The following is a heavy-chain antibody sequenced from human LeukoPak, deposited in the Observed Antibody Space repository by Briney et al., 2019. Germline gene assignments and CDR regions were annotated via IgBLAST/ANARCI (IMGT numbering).Heavy chain of an antibody. CDR1: GGSISSYY. CDR3: ARRGGGYDGRDY. V-gene: IGHV4-59*08. J-gene: IGHJ4*02. Sequence: SETLSLTCTVSGGSISSYYWSWIRQPPGKGLEWIGYIYYSGSTNYNPSLKSRVTISVDTSKNQFSLKLSSVTAADTAVYYCARRGGGYDGRDYWGQGTLVTVSS. D-gene: IGHD5-12*01. CDR2: IYYSGST.